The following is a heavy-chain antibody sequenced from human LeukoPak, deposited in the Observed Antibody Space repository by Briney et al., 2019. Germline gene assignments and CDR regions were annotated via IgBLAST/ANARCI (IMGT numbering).Heavy chain of an antibody. CDR1: GFTFTDHY. CDR2: ISSGGDII. CDR3: AKGRYSYGLDY. D-gene: IGHD5-18*01. V-gene: IGHV3-11*01. Sequence: GGSLRLSCAASGFTFTDHYMSWVRQAPGKGLEWVSYISSGGDIIYHADSVKGRFTISRDNARNSLFLQMNSLRAEDTALYYCAKGRYSYGLDYWGQGTLVTVSS. J-gene: IGHJ4*02.